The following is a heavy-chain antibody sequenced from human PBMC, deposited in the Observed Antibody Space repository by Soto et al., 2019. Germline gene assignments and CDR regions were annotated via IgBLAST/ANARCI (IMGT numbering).Heavy chain of an antibody. CDR2: ISRSGSTI. Sequence: GGSLRLSCAASGFTFSPYYMSWVRQAPGKGLEWVSYISRSGSTIHYADSVKGRFTISRDNAKNSLYLQMNSLRAEDTAVYYCARVERGITIFGVVIPPFDYWGQGTLVTVSS. CDR3: ARVERGITIFGVVIPPFDY. CDR1: GFTFSPYY. D-gene: IGHD3-3*01. V-gene: IGHV3-11*01. J-gene: IGHJ4*02.